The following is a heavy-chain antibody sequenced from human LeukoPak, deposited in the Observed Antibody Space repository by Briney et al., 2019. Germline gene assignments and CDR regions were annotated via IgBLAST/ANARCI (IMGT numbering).Heavy chain of an antibody. Sequence: GGSLRLSCAASGFTFSSYWMHWVRQAPGKGLVWVSRINSDGSSTSYADSVKGRFTISRDNSKNTLYLQMNSLRAEDTAVYYCAKDHGGVYGRGSLDYWGQGTLVTVSS. CDR2: INSDGSST. D-gene: IGHD6-13*01. CDR3: AKDHGGVYGRGSLDY. V-gene: IGHV3-74*01. CDR1: GFTFSSYW. J-gene: IGHJ4*02.